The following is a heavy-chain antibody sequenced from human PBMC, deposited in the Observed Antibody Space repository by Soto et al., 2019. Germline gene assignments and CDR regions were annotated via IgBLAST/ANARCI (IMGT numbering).Heavy chain of an antibody. J-gene: IGHJ6*02. Sequence: QVQLQESGPGLVKPSETLSLTCTISGGPMNNYYCSWFRQPRGQGLEWIGYMGYNGFTRYNTSLRSRVAISLDTAKNQFSLNLCSVTAADTALYYCARQGFGELHGLVDVWGQGITVTVSS. V-gene: IGHV4-59*08. CDR2: MGYNGFT. CDR1: GGPMNNYY. CDR3: ARQGFGELHGLVDV. D-gene: IGHD3-10*01.